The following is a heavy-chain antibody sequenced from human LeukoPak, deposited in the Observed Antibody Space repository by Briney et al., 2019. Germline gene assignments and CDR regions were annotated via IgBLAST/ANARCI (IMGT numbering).Heavy chain of an antibody. CDR1: GFTFNSYA. CDR2: ISGSGGST. Sequence: GGSLRLSCAASGFTFNSYAMSWVRQAPGKGLEWVSGISGSGGSTYYADSVKGRFAASRDNSKNTLYLQMNSLRAEDTAVYYCARGRSGYGPFDAFDIWGQGTWVTVSS. CDR3: ARGRSGYGPFDAFDI. D-gene: IGHD3-22*01. V-gene: IGHV3-23*01. J-gene: IGHJ3*02.